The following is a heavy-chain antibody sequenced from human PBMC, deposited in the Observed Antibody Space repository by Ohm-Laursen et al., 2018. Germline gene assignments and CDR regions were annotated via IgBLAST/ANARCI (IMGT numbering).Heavy chain of an antibody. D-gene: IGHD5-18*01. CDR1: GFTFGSYA. CDR2: LTASGVDT. CDR3: AKGRGYSYDGPYDY. V-gene: IGHV3-23*01. J-gene: IGHJ4*02. Sequence: SLRLSCAASGFTFGSYAMAWVRQAPGKGLEWLSSLTASGVDTYYAESVKGRFTISRDNSKNTLYLQMNSLRAEDTAVYYCAKGRGYSYDGPYDYWGQGTLVTVSS.